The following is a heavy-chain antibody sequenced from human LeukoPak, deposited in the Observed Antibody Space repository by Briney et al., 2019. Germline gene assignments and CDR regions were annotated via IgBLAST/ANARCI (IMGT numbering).Heavy chain of an antibody. J-gene: IGHJ4*02. V-gene: IGHV3-11*03. CDR2: VSNSGSYT. CDR3: ARSRGAGPGAHFDY. Sequence: PGGALRLSSAASVFTFSDENMSSIRQAPGKGLEWVSYVSNSGSYTNYADSGKGRFTISRDNAKSSLYLQMNSVRAEDTAVYYCARSRGAGPGAHFDYWGQGTLVTVSS. D-gene: IGHD6-19*01. CDR1: VFTFSDEN.